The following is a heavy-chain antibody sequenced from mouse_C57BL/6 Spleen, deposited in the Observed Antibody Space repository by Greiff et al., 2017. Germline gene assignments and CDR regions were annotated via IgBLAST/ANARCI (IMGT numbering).Heavy chain of an antibody. Sequence: EVKLVESGGGLVQSGRSLRLSCATSGFTFSDFYMEWVRQAPGKGLEWIAASRNKANDYTTEYSASVKGRFIVSRDTSQSILYLQMNALRAEDTAIYYCARDALTAARAMDYWGQRTSVTVSS. V-gene: IGHV7-1*01. CDR2: SRNKANDYTT. J-gene: IGHJ4*01. CDR3: ARDALTAARAMDY. CDR1: GFTFSDFY. D-gene: IGHD1-2*01.